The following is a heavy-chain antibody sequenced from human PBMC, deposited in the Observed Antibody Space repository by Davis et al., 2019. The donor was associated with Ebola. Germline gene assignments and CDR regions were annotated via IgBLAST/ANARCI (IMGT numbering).Heavy chain of an antibody. J-gene: IGHJ4*02. Sequence: GESLKISCKGSGYSFTGYWIAWVRQTPAKGLEWMGIIYPGDSDTRYSPSFEGQVTISVDRSISTAYLQWSSLKASDTAMYYCAKQESLYGSSDYWGQGTLVTVSS. V-gene: IGHV5-51*01. CDR1: GYSFTGYW. D-gene: IGHD3-22*01. CDR2: IYPGDSDT. CDR3: AKQESLYGSSDY.